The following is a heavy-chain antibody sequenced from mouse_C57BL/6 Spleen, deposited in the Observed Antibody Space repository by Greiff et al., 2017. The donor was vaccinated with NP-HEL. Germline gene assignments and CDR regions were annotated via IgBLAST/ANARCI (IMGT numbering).Heavy chain of an antibody. Sequence: VQLKESGPELVKPGASVKISCKASGYSFTGYYMNWVKQSPEKSLEWIGEINPSTGGTTYNQKFKAKATLTVDKSSSTAYMQLKSLTSEDSAVYYCARSQGIYDGYWGYWGQGTTLTVSS. D-gene: IGHD2-3*01. CDR2: INPSTGGT. V-gene: IGHV1-42*01. CDR1: GYSFTGYY. J-gene: IGHJ2*01. CDR3: ARSQGIYDGYWGY.